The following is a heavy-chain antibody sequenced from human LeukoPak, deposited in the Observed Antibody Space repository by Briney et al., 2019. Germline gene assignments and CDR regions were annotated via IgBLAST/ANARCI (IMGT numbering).Heavy chain of an antibody. Sequence: QPGGSLRLSCAASGFTFSSYATGWVRQAPGKGLEWVSAITASGGNTYYADSVKGRFTISRDNSKNTLYLQVNSLRAEDTAGYYCAKGNGYSYGRYYFDYWGQGTLVTVSS. J-gene: IGHJ4*02. D-gene: IGHD5-18*01. CDR2: ITASGGNT. V-gene: IGHV3-23*01. CDR1: GFTFSSYA. CDR3: AKGNGYSYGRYYFDY.